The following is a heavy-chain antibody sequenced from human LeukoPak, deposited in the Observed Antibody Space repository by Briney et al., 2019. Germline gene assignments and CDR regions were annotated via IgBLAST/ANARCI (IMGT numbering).Heavy chain of an antibody. J-gene: IGHJ4*02. V-gene: IGHV4-39*01. D-gene: IGHD3-22*01. Sequence: SETLSLTCTVSGGSISCTTYYWVWIRQPPGKGLEWIGSIYYGGSAYYNPSLRSRVTISVDTSKNQFSLNLTSVTAADTAVFYCARFNYYDTDGYFDYWGQGTLVTVSS. CDR2: IYYGGSA. CDR1: GGSISCTTYY. CDR3: ARFNYYDTDGYFDY.